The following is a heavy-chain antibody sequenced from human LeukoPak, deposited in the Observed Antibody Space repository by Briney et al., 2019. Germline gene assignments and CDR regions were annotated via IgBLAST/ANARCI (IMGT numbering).Heavy chain of an antibody. CDR3: LRQGVGDPPR. CDR2: IYAGGSSSA. J-gene: IGHJ4*02. Sequence: GGSLRLSCAASGFTVSSNDMSWVRQAPGKGLEWVSLIYAGGSSSAFYADSVKGRFTGSRHDSKNALDLQMNGLRADDTAVYYCLRQGVGDPPRWGQGTLVTVSS. D-gene: IGHD3-16*01. CDR1: GFTVSSND. V-gene: IGHV3-53*04.